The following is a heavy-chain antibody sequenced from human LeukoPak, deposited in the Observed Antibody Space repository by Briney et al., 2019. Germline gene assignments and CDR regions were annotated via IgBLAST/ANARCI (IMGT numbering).Heavy chain of an antibody. CDR1: GFTFSRYE. CDR2: ISSSGSTI. D-gene: IGHD7-27*01. Sequence: GGSLRLSCAASGFTFSRYEMNWVHQAPGKGLQWVSYISSSGSTIYYADSVKGRFTIYRDNAKNSLYLQMNSLRAEDTAVYYCARTELGTDAFDIWGQGTMVTVSS. V-gene: IGHV3-48*03. J-gene: IGHJ3*02. CDR3: ARTELGTDAFDI.